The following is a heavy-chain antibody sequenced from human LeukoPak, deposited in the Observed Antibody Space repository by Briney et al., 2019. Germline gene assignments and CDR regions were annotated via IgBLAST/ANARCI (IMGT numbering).Heavy chain of an antibody. Sequence: PGGSLRLSCAASGFTFSSYWMHWVRQAPGKGLVWVSRINSDGSSTSYADSVKGRFTISRDNSKNTIYLQMNSLRAEDTAVYYCAKIIAAANRPTFDYWGQGTLVTVSS. J-gene: IGHJ4*02. CDR3: AKIIAAANRPTFDY. CDR1: GFTFSSYW. CDR2: INSDGSST. V-gene: IGHV3-74*01. D-gene: IGHD6-13*01.